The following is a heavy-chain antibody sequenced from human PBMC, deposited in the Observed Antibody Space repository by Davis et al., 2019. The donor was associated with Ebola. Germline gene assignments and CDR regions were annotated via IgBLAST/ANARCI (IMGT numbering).Heavy chain of an antibody. J-gene: IGHJ5*02. CDR3: ARPGYSGYDSRDWFDP. V-gene: IGHV1-2*02. D-gene: IGHD5-12*01. CDR1: GYTFRSYD. CDR2: INPNSGGT. Sequence: ASVKVSCKASGYTFRSYDINWVRQATGQGLEWMGWINPNSGGTNYAQKFQGRVTMTRDTSISTAYMELSRLRSDDTAVYYCARPGYSGYDSRDWFDPWGQGTLVTVSS.